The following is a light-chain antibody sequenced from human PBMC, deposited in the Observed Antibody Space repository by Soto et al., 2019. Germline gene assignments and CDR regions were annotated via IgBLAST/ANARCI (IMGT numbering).Light chain of an antibody. J-gene: IGLJ2*01. V-gene: IGLV2-14*03. CDR1: SSDVGGYNY. CDR2: DDN. Sequence: QSALTQPASMSGSPGQSITISCTGTSSDVGGYNYVSWYRQHPGKAPKLMIYDDNNRPSGVSNRFSGSKSGNTASLTISGLQAEDEADYYCSSHSSSSTLVVFGGGTKLTVL. CDR3: SSHSSSSTLVV.